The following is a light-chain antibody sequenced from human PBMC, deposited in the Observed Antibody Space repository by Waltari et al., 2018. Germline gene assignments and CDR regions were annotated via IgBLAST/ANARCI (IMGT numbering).Light chain of an antibody. J-gene: IGLJ3*02. Sequence: QSALPKPAHVSGHPGQPITQSCTGTSSEVGSSNSVFWYQQHPGKAPKLMIYDVSERPSGVSNRFSGSKSGNTASLTISGLQAEDEADYYCNSYAGSSSWVFGGGTKLTVL. CDR3: NSYAGSSSWV. V-gene: IGLV2-14*01. CDR2: DVS. CDR1: SSEVGSSNS.